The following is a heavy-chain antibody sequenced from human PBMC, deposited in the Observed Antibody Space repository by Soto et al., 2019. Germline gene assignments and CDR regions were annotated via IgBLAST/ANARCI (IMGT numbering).Heavy chain of an antibody. CDR1: GGSISSGDYY. J-gene: IGHJ6*02. Sequence: PSDTLSLTCTVSGGSISSGDYYWSWIRQPPGKGVEWIGYIYYSGSTYYNPSLKSRVTISVDTSKNQFSLKLSSVTAADTAVYYCARADSVVNYYYYGMDVWGQGTTVTVSS. CDR2: IYYSGST. V-gene: IGHV4-30-4*02. CDR3: ARADSVVNYYYYGMDV. D-gene: IGHD2-15*01.